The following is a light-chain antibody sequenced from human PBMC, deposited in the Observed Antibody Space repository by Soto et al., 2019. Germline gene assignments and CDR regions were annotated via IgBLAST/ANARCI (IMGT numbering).Light chain of an antibody. V-gene: IGKV3-20*01. CDR3: QQYGSSPRT. Sequence: EIVLTQSPGTLSLSPVERATLSCMASQSVSSSFLAWYQQKVGQAPRLLIYGASSRATGIPDRFSGSGSGTDFTLTISRLEPEDFAVYYCQQYGSSPRTFGQGTRLENK. J-gene: IGKJ5*01. CDR1: QSVSSSF. CDR2: GAS.